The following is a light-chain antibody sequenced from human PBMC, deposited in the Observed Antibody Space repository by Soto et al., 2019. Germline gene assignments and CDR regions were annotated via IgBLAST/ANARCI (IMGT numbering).Light chain of an antibody. CDR3: QQYGSSRT. Sequence: EIVLTQSPATLSLSPGDSATLSCGASQSVSNKYLAWYHQKPGLAPRLLIYDASNRATGIPDRFSGSGSGTDFTLTLSRLEHEDSAVYYCQQYGSSRTFGQGTKVEI. CDR1: QSVSNKY. J-gene: IGKJ1*01. CDR2: DAS. V-gene: IGKV3D-20*01.